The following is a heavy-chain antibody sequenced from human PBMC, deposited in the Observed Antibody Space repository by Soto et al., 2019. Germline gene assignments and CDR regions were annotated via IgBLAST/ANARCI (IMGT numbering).Heavy chain of an antibody. Sequence: PSETRSLTCAVYGGSFSGYYWNWIRQPPGKGLEWIGEINHSGSTNYNPSLKSRVTISVDTSKNQFSLKLSSVTAADTAVYYCARLPMRLIPWNSGHINAYWGQGTLVTVSS. CDR2: INHSGST. D-gene: IGHD1-26*01. CDR1: GGSFSGYY. J-gene: IGHJ4*02. CDR3: ARLPMRLIPWNSGHINAY. V-gene: IGHV4-34*01.